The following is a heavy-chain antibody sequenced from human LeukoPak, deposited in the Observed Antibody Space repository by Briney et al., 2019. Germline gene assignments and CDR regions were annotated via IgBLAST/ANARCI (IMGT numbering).Heavy chain of an antibody. CDR1: GYSFTSYC. Sequence: HGESLKIPCKGSGYSFTSYCIGWVRQMPGRGLEWMEIIYPGDSDTRYSPSFQGQVTISADKSISTAYLQWSSLKASDTAMYYCARLRVAGPRRVFDAFDIWGQGTMVTVSS. CDR3: ARLRVAGPRRVFDAFDI. J-gene: IGHJ3*02. CDR2: IYPGDSDT. D-gene: IGHD6-19*01. V-gene: IGHV5-51*01.